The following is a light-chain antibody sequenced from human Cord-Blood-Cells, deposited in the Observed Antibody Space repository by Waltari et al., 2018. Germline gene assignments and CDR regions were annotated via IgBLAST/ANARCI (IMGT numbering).Light chain of an antibody. CDR1: SSDPGSYML. CDR3: CSYAGSSTLV. J-gene: IGLJ3*02. Sequence: QSALTQPAPLSGPPGQSITTTCTGTSSDPGSYMLLSWYQQHPGKAPKLMIYEGSNRPSGVSNRFSGSKSGNTASLTISGLQAEDEADYYCCSYAGSSTLVFGGGTKLTVL. V-gene: IGLV2-23*01. CDR2: EGS.